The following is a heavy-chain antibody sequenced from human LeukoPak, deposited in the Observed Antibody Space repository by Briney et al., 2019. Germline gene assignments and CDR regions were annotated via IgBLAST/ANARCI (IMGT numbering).Heavy chain of an antibody. CDR2: ISSSSSYI. J-gene: IGHJ4*02. CDR3: ASGITGTIFDY. CDR1: GFTFSSYS. Sequence: GGSLRLSFAASGFTFSSYSMNWVRQAPGKGLEWVSSISSSSSYIYYADSVKGRFTISRDNAKNSLYLQMNSLRAEDTAVYYCASGITGTIFDYWGQGTLVTVSS. D-gene: IGHD1-7*01. V-gene: IGHV3-21*01.